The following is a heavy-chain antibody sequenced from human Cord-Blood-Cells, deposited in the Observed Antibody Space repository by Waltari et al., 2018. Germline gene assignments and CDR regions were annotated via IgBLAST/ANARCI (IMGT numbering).Heavy chain of an antibody. D-gene: IGHD6-13*01. J-gene: IGHJ5*02. CDR3: ARSPGYSSSWNWFDP. V-gene: IGHV1-69*01. CDR1: GATFSSYA. Sequence: QVQLVQSGAEVKKPGSSVKVSCKASGATFSSYAISWVRPAPGEGLEWMGGIIPIFGTANYAQKFQGRVTITADESTSTAYMELSSLRSEDTAVYYCARSPGYSSSWNWFDPWGQGTLVTVSS. CDR2: IIPIFGTA.